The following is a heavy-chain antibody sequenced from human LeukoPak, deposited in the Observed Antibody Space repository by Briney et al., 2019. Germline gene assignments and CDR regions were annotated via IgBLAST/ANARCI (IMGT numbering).Heavy chain of an antibody. J-gene: IGHJ3*02. V-gene: IGHV1-46*01. D-gene: IGHD3-22*01. Sequence: ASVKVSCKASGYTFTSYYMHWVRQAPEQGLEWMGIINPSGGSTSYAQKFQGRVTMTRDMSTSTVYMELSSLRSEDTAVYYCARDPYYYDSSGTDDAFDIWGQGTMVTVSS. CDR2: INPSGGST. CDR1: GYTFTSYY. CDR3: ARDPYYYDSSGTDDAFDI.